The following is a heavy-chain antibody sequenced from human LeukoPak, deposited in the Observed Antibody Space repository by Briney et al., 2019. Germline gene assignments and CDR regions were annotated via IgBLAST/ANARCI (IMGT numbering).Heavy chain of an antibody. CDR2: LYGNMRT. V-gene: IGHV4-59*11. D-gene: IGHD5-18*01. Sequence: KPSETLSLTCTVSGDSISSHYWGWLRQPPGKGLEWIAYLYGNMRTKDNPSLKGRVTLSADTSKNQHSLRLGSVTAADTAVYYCATIKRGDVYGYFDFWGQGILVTVSS. CDR1: GDSISSHY. J-gene: IGHJ4*02. CDR3: ATIKRGDVYGYFDF.